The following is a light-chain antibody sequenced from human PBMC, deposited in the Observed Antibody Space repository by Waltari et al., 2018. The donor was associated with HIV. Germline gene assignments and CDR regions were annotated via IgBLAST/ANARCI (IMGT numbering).Light chain of an antibody. V-gene: IGLV2-8*01. Sequence: QSALTQPPSVSGSPGQSVTISCTGTSSDIGLYNYVSWYQQCPGKAPKRVIFEVTKRPSGVPDRFSGSKSGNTASLTVSGLQPEDEGDYYCSSYAAMNNFYVLFGGGTKLTVL. CDR1: SSDIGLYNY. CDR2: EVT. CDR3: SSYAAMNNFYVL. J-gene: IGLJ2*01.